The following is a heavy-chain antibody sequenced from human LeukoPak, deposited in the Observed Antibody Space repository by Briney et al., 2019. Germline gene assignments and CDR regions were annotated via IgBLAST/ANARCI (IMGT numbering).Heavy chain of an antibody. Sequence: PGGSLRLSCAASGFTFSSYSMNWVRQAPGKGLGWVSSISSSSSYIYYADSVKGRFTISRDNAKNSLYLQMNSLRAEDTAVYYCARDQEMATILDAFDIWGQGTMVTVSS. V-gene: IGHV3-21*01. CDR1: GFTFSSYS. D-gene: IGHD5-24*01. J-gene: IGHJ3*02. CDR3: ARDQEMATILDAFDI. CDR2: ISSSSSYI.